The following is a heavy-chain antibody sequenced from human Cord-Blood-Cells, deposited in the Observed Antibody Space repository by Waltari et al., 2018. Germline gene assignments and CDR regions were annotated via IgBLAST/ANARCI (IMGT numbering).Heavy chain of an antibody. D-gene: IGHD2-2*01. CDR1: GGSISSSY. Sequence: QVQLQESGPGLVKPSETLSLTCTVSGGSISSSYRSWIRQPPGKGLEWIGYIYYSGSTNYNPSLKSRVTISVDTSKNQFSLKLSSVTAADTAVYYCARSVVPAAKIDYWGQGTLVTVSS. V-gene: IGHV4-59*01. J-gene: IGHJ4*02. CDR3: ARSVVPAAKIDY. CDR2: IYYSGST.